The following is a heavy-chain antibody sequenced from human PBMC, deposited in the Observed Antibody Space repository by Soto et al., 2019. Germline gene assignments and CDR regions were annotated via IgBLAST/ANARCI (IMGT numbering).Heavy chain of an antibody. V-gene: IGHV4-31*03. D-gene: IGHD3-22*01. CDR1: GGSISSGGYY. J-gene: IGHJ1*01. Sequence: SETLSLTCTVSGGSISSGGYYWSWIRQHPGKGLEWIGYIYYSGSTYYNPSLKSRVTISVDTSKNQFSLKLSSVTAEDTAVYYCARDRVESGYPEYFQHWGQGTLVTVS. CDR3: ARDRVESGYPEYFQH. CDR2: IYYSGST.